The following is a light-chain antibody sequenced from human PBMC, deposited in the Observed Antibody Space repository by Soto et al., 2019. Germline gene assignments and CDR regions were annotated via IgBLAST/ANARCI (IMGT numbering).Light chain of an antibody. CDR2: DVS. V-gene: IGLV2-11*01. CDR3: CSYAGSDTYV. Sequence: QSLLTQPRSVSGSPGQSVTISCTGTSSDVGGYNFVSWYQQHPGKAPKLIIFDVSKRPSGVPDRFSASKSDNTASLTISGLQAEDEADYYCCSYAGSDTYVFATGTKATVL. J-gene: IGLJ1*01. CDR1: SSDVGGYNF.